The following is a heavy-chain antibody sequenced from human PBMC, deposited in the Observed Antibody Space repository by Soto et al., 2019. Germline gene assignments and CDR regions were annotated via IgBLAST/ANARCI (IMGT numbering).Heavy chain of an antibody. CDR3: ARERSELLRAFDY. CDR1: GFTFSSYG. Sequence: QVQLVESGGGVVQPGRTRRLSCAASGFTFSSYGMHWVRQAPGKGLEWVAVIWYDGSNKYYADSVKGRFTISRDTSKNTLYLQMNDMRAEDTAVYYCARERSELLRAFDYCGQGTLVTVSS. CDR2: IWYDGSNK. J-gene: IGHJ4*02. V-gene: IGHV3-33*01. D-gene: IGHD1-26*01.